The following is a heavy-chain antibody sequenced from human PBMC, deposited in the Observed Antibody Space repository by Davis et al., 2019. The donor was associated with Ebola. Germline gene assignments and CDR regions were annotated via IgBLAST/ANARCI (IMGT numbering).Heavy chain of an antibody. CDR2: IKQDGSEK. CDR3: ARSFPGDCTNGVCYSYYYYGMDV. V-gene: IGHV3-7*01. Sequence: GESLKISCAASGFTFSGYWMTWVRQAPGKGLEWVANIKQDGSEKYYVDSVKGRFTISRDNAKNSLYLQMNSLRAEDTAVYYCARSFPGDCTNGVCYSYYYYGMDVWGQGTTVTVSS. CDR1: GFTFSGYW. J-gene: IGHJ6*02. D-gene: IGHD2-8*01.